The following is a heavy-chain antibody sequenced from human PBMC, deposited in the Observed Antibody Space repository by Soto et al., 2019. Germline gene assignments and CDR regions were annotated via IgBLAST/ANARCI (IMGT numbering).Heavy chain of an antibody. Sequence: QVQLVQSGAEVKKPGASVKVSCKVSGHTLTELSMHWVRLAPGKGLEWMGGFDPEDGETISAQKSQGRVTMTEDTSTDSTYLELSSLRSEDTAVYYCAAGGTRWLRSPFDYWGQGTLVTISS. CDR1: GHTLTELS. D-gene: IGHD1-1*01. CDR2: FDPEDGET. V-gene: IGHV1-24*01. CDR3: AAGGTRWLRSPFDY. J-gene: IGHJ4*02.